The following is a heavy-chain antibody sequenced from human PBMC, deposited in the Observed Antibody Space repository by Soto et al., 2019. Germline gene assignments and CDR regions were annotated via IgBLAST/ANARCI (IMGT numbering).Heavy chain of an antibody. Sequence: EVKLVESGGAFVQPGGSLRLSCAASGFTFSLYGMNWVRRAPGKGLEWVSFIRNDGSTIYYADSVKGRFTISRGNTKNALYLQMNRLRVEDTGVYYCASEGGIGKVTSTAFNLWGQGTIISVSP. J-gene: IGHJ3*01. CDR1: GFTFSLYG. CDR3: ASEGGIGKVTSTAFNL. D-gene: IGHD2-21*01. V-gene: IGHV3-48*01. CDR2: IRNDGSTI.